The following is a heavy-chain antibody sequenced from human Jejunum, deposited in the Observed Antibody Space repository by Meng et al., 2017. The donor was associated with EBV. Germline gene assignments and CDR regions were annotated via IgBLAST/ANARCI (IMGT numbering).Heavy chain of an antibody. Sequence: VQLQQWGAGLLKPSETLSLPCAVYGGFFSGYYWSWIRQPPGKGLEWIGEINHSGSTNYNPSLKSRVTISVDTSKNQFSLKLSSVTAADTAVYYCAREARSSGYHPGIGPWGQGTLVTVSS. CDR3: AREARSSGYHPGIGP. CDR1: GGFFSGYY. J-gene: IGHJ5*02. CDR2: INHSGST. D-gene: IGHD3-22*01. V-gene: IGHV4-34*01.